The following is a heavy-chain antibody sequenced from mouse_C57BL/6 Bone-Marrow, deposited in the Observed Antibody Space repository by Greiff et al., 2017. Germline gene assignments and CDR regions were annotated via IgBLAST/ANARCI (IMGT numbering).Heavy chain of an antibody. CDR2: INPNNGGT. CDR3: ARYYYGSSYGRGYFDV. J-gene: IGHJ1*03. Sequence: VQLQQSGPELVKPGASVKIPCKASGYTFTDYNMDWVKQSHGKSLEWIGDINPNNGGTIYNQKFKGKATLTVDKSSSTAYMELRSLTSEDTAVYYCARYYYGSSYGRGYFDVWGTGTTVTVSS. D-gene: IGHD1-1*01. CDR1: GYTFTDYN. V-gene: IGHV1-18*01.